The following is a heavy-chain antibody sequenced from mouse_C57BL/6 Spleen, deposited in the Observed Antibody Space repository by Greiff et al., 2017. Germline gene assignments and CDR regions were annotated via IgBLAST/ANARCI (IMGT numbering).Heavy chain of an antibody. CDR1: GFTFSSYG. V-gene: IGHV5-6*01. CDR2: ISSGGSYT. J-gene: IGHJ4*01. Sequence: EVQVVESGGDLVKPGGSLKLSCAASGFTFSSYGMSWVRQTPDKRLEWVATISSGGSYTYYPDSVKGRFTISRDNAKNTLYLQMSSLKSEDTAMYYCARLITTVVDAMDYWGQGTSVTVSS. CDR3: ARLITTVVDAMDY. D-gene: IGHD1-1*01.